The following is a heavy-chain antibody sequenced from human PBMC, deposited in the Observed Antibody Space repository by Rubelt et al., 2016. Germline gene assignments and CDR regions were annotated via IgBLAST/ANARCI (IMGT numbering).Heavy chain of an antibody. CDR3: AKDIEYSSSFASGGLDS. D-gene: IGHD6-6*01. J-gene: IGHJ4*02. CDR2: ISGGGDST. V-gene: IGHV3-23*01. CDR1: GFTFSSYA. Sequence: EVQLLESGGGLVQPGGSLRLSCAASGFTFSSYAMTWVRQAPGKGLEWVSVISGGGDSTYYADSVKGRFTISRDSSKNTLYLQMNGLRAEDTAVYYCAKDIEYSSSFASGGLDSWGQGTLVTVS.